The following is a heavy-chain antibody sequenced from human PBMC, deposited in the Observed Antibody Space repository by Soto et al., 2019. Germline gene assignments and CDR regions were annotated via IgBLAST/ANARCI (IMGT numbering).Heavy chain of an antibody. D-gene: IGHD5-18*01. J-gene: IGHJ6*02. CDR1: GFTFSNYA. V-gene: IGHV3-30-3*01. Sequence: QVHLVESGGGVVQPGRSLRLSCAASGFTFSNYAMHWVRQAPGRGLEWVAVISYDGSDKYNANSVKGRFTISRDNSKNTLYLKVNSLRAEDTAVYYCARDTGPNGYNYYYFGMDVWGQGTTVTVSS. CDR3: ARDTGPNGYNYYYFGMDV. CDR2: ISYDGSDK.